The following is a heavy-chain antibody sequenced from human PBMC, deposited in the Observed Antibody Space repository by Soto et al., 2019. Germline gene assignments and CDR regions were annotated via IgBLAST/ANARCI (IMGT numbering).Heavy chain of an antibody. D-gene: IGHD2-15*01. CDR3: ARDTTVGWVVAATPLADY. CDR1: GFTFSSYA. V-gene: IGHV3-30-3*01. CDR2: ISYDGSNK. Sequence: QVQLVESGGGVVQPGRSLRLSCAASGFTFSSYAMHWVRQAPGKGLEWVAVISYDGSNKYYADSVKGRFTISRDNSNNPLYLQMNSLRAEDTAVYYCARDTTVGWVVAATPLADYWGQGTLVTVSS. J-gene: IGHJ4*02.